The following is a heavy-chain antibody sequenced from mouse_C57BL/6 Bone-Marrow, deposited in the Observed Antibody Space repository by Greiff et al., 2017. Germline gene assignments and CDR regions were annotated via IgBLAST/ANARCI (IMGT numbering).Heavy chain of an antibody. J-gene: IGHJ2*01. V-gene: IGHV1-66*01. D-gene: IGHD1-1*01. CDR1: GYSFTSYY. Sequence: VQLQESGPELVKPGASVKISCKASGYSFTSYYIHWVKQRPGQGLEWIGWIYPGSGNTKYNEKFKGKATLTADTSSSTAYMQLSSLTSEDSAVYYCARSYYYGSRLAYFDYWGQGTTLTVSS. CDR2: IYPGSGNT. CDR3: ARSYYYGSRLAYFDY.